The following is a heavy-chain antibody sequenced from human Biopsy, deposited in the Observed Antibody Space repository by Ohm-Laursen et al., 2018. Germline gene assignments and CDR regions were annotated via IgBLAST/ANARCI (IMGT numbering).Heavy chain of an antibody. V-gene: IGHV1-69*04. CDR1: GDTFNKYG. Sequence: ASVKVSCKVSGDTFNKYGIFWVRQAPGQGLEWMGRIIPIVDIVNYAQRFQGRVTMTADKSTSTAYLDLSSLISEDTAVYYCAGDINNWNVNYWGQGTLVIVSS. D-gene: IGHD1-20*01. J-gene: IGHJ4*02. CDR2: IIPIVDIV. CDR3: AGDINNWNVNY.